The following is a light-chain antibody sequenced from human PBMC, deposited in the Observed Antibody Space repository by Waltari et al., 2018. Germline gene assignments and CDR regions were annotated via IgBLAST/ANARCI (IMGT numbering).Light chain of an antibody. Sequence: QSALTQPASVSGSPGQSITISCTGTSSDIGVYNYVSWYQQHPGKAPKLMLFDVGNRPSGVSDRFSGSRSVNTASLTISGLQAEDEADYYCSSYTTGSTYVFGTGTKVTVL. V-gene: IGLV2-14*03. CDR1: SSDIGVYNY. CDR2: DVG. J-gene: IGLJ1*01. CDR3: SSYTTGSTYV.